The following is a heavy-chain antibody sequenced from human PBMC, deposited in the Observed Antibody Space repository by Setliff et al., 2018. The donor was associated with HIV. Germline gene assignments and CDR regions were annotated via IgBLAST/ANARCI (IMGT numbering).Heavy chain of an antibody. CDR2: INHSGKT. CDR3: ARETSVTPVGLDH. CDR1: GGSLSGHY. D-gene: IGHD1-1*01. V-gene: IGHV4-34*01. J-gene: IGHJ1*01. Sequence: PSETLSLTCAVYGGSLSGHYWTWIRQPPGEGLEWIGEINHSGKTDYNPSLNSRVTIAVDTSKDQFSLNLSTVTAADTAVYYCARETSVTPVGLDHWGQGTLVTVSS.